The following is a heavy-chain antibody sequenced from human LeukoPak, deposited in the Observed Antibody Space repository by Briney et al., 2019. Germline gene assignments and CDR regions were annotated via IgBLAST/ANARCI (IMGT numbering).Heavy chain of an antibody. D-gene: IGHD2-2*01. J-gene: IGHJ4*02. CDR2: IKSDGSTT. V-gene: IGHV3-74*01. CDR1: GFTLSSYW. Sequence: GGSLRLSCAASGFTLSSYWMHWVRQAPGKGLVWVSRIKSDGSTTNYADSVKGRFTISRDNAKNTLYLQMNSLRAEDTALYYCARGRGYCSSTSCYGIFDYWGQGTLVTVSS. CDR3: ARGRGYCSSTSCYGIFDY.